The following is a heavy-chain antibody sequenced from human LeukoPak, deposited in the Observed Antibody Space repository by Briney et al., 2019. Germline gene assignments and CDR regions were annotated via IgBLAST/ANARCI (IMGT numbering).Heavy chain of an antibody. V-gene: IGHV3-21*01. CDR1: GFTFSSYS. J-gene: IGHJ4*02. D-gene: IGHD4-17*01. Sequence: PGGSLRLSCAASGFTFSSYSMNWVRQAPGKGLEWVSSISSSSSSIYYADSVKGRFTISRDNAKNSLYLQMNSLRAEDTAVYYCARDLYGDYARRMDYWGQGTLSPSPQ. CDR3: ARDLYGDYARRMDY. CDR2: ISSSSSSI.